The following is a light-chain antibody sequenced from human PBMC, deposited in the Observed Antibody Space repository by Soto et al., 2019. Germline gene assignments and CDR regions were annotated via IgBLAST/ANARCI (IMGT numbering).Light chain of an antibody. J-gene: IGLJ3*02. V-gene: IGLV4-69*01. CDR3: QAWGTGGV. CDR2: VTSDGSH. CDR1: SGHSDYA. Sequence: QSVLTQSPSASASPGASVKLTCTLSSGHSDYAIAWHQQQPEKGPRYLMKVTSDGSHTKGDGIPDRCSGSSSGADRYLTISSLRSDDEADYYCQAWGTGGVFGGGTKLTVL.